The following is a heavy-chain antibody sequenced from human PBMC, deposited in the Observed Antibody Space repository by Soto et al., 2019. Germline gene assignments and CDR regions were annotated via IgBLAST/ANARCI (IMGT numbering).Heavy chain of an antibody. CDR1: GFTFSPNA. Sequence: QVQLVESGGGVVQPGGSLRLSCAASGFTFSPNAMHWVRQVPGKGLEWVAVISYDGSTRYYADSMQGRFTISRDNSKNTLYLQMNNLRAEGTAVYYCAKQFSGWSYYFDYWGQGTLVTVSS. D-gene: IGHD6-19*01. J-gene: IGHJ4*02. CDR2: ISYDGSTR. V-gene: IGHV3-30-3*02. CDR3: AKQFSGWSYYFDY.